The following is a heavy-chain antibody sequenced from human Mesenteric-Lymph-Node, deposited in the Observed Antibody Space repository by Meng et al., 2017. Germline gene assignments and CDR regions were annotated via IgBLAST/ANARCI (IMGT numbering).Heavy chain of an antibody. Sequence: QVQLVQSGAEVKRPGASAKVYGKASGYTLTGYYMHWVRQAPGQGLEWMGRINPNSGGTNYAQKFQGRVTMTRDTSISTAYMELSRLRSDDTAVYYCAREEGPSSSWYVDYWGQGTLVTVSS. CDR3: AREEGPSSSWYVDY. V-gene: IGHV1-2*06. CDR1: GYTLTGYY. J-gene: IGHJ4*02. CDR2: INPNSGGT. D-gene: IGHD6-13*01.